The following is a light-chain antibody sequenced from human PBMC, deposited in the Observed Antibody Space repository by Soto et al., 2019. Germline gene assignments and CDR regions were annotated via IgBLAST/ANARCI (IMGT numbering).Light chain of an antibody. V-gene: IGLV2-8*01. CDR3: SSYAGSNNEV. Sequence: ALTQPPSASGSPGQSVTISCTGTSSDVGGYNYVSWYQQHPGKAPKLMIYEVSKRPSGVPDRFSGSKSGNTAPLTVSGLQAEDEADYYCSSYAGSNNEVFGTGTKVTVL. J-gene: IGLJ1*01. CDR2: EVS. CDR1: SSDVGGYNY.